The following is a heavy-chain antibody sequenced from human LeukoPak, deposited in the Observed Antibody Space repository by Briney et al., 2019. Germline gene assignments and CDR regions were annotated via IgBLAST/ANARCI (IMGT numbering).Heavy chain of an antibody. J-gene: IGHJ4*02. CDR2: ISGSGGST. CDR1: GFTFSSYA. CDR3: AKAYYYDSSGYYIFDY. V-gene: IGHV3-23*01. Sequence: GGSLRLSCAASGFTFSSYAMSWVRQAPGKGLEWVSAISGSGGSTYYADSVKGRFTISRDNSKNTLYLQMNSLRAEDTAVYYCAKAYYYDSSGYYIFDYWGQGTLVTVSS. D-gene: IGHD3-22*01.